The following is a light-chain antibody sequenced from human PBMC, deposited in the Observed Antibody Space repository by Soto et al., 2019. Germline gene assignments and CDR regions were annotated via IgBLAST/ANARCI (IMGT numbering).Light chain of an antibody. CDR3: MQRIEFPSLT. V-gene: IGKV2-40*01. CDR1: QSLLDSDDGNTY. Sequence: DIVMTQTPLSLPVTPGEPASISCRSSQSLLDSDDGNTYLDWYLQKPAQSPQLLIYTLSYRASGXPXRXNGSGSGTDFTLKISRVEAEDVGVYYCMQRIEFPSLTFGGGTKVEIK. CDR2: TLS. J-gene: IGKJ4*01.